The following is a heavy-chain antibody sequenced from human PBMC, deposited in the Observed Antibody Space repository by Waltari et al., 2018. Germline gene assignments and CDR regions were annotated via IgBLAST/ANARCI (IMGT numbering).Heavy chain of an antibody. CDR1: GGSISSYY. V-gene: IGHV4-4*09. D-gene: IGHD6-13*01. CDR3: ARGDVQRAAAGRRFDP. J-gene: IGHJ5*02. CDR2: IYTSGST. Sequence: QVQLQESGPGLVKPSETLSLTCTVSGGSISSYYWSWIRQPPGKGLEWIGYIYTSGSTNYTPSLKSRVTISVDTSKNQFSLKLSSVTAADTAVYYCARGDVQRAAAGRRFDPWGQGTLVTVSS.